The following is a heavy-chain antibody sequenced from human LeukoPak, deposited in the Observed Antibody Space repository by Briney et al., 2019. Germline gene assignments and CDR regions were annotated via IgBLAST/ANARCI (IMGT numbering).Heavy chain of an antibody. Sequence: GESLKISCKGSGYSFTSYWIGWVRQMPGKGLEWMGIIYPGDSDTRYSPSFQGQVTISADKSISTAYLQWSSLKASDTAMYYCARETLIAAAGSRYYYYGMDVWGHGTTVTVSS. D-gene: IGHD6-13*01. V-gene: IGHV5-51*01. CDR3: ARETLIAAAGSRYYYYGMDV. J-gene: IGHJ6*02. CDR2: IYPGDSDT. CDR1: GYSFTSYW.